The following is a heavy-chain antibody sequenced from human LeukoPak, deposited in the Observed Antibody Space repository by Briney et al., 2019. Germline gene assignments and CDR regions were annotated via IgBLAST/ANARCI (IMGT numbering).Heavy chain of an antibody. CDR2: IRNKANSYTT. J-gene: IGHJ4*02. V-gene: IGHV3-72*01. CDR1: GFTFSDHY. CDR3: ARESYYYDSSGYYYQGSNSAGFDY. D-gene: IGHD3-22*01. Sequence: GGSLRLSCAASGFTFSDHYMDWVRQAPEKGLEWVGRIRNKANSYTTEYAASVKGRFTVSRDDSKNSLYLQMSSLKTEDTAVYYCARESYYYDSSGYYYQGSNSAGFDYWGQGTLVTVSS.